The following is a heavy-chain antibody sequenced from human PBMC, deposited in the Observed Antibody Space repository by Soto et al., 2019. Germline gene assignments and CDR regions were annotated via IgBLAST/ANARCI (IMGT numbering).Heavy chain of an antibody. D-gene: IGHD2-15*01. V-gene: IGHV4-59*01. CDR1: GGSITSYY. CDR3: ARGLVVATTPSEY. J-gene: IGHJ4*02. Sequence: SLTCTVSGGSITSYYWSWIRQPPGKGLELIGYIHYNGKTNHNTSLKSRVTISLDTSKNQFSLKLSSVTAADTAVYYCARGLVVATTPSEYWGEGTIVTVSS. CDR2: IHYNGKT.